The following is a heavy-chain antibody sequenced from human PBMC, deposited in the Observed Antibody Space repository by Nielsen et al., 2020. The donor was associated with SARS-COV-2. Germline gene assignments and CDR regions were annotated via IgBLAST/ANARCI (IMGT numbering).Heavy chain of an antibody. J-gene: IGHJ4*02. V-gene: IGHV3-64D*09. Sequence: GESLKISCSASGFTFSSYAMHWVRQAPGKGLEYVSAISSNGGSTYYADSVKGRFTISRDNSKNTLYLQMSSLRAEDTAVYYCVKPWADRFPPLTWGQGTLVTVSS. CDR2: ISSNGGST. CDR3: VKPWADRFPPLT. CDR1: GFTFSSYA. D-gene: IGHD3-22*01.